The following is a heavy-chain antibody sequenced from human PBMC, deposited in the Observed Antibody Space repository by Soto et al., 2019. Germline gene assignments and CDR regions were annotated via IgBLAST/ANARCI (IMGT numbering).Heavy chain of an antibody. CDR3: ATIFGVAFDY. D-gene: IGHD3-3*01. J-gene: IGHJ4*02. Sequence: ASVKVSCKTSGYSFSNNAMHWVRQAPGQRLEWMGWINGGNANTKYSEKFQDRVTITKDTSASTAYMEISSLRSEDTAVYYCATIFGVAFDYWGQGTLVTVSS. CDR1: GYSFSNNA. CDR2: INGGNANT. V-gene: IGHV1-3*01.